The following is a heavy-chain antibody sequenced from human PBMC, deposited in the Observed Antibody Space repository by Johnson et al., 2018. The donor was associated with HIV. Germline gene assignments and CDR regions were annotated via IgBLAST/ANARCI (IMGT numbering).Heavy chain of an antibody. V-gene: IGHV3-30*04. J-gene: IGHJ3*02. CDR2: ISYDGSNK. CDR3: ARGVYIWGSSHGFDI. CDR1: GFTFSSYA. D-gene: IGHD3-16*01. Sequence: QMQLVESGGGVVQPGRSLRLSCAASGFTFSSYAMHWVRQAPGKGLEWVAVISYDGSNKYYADSVKGRFTITRDNAKITLYLQMNRLRAEDTAAYYCARGVYIWGSSHGFDIWGQGTVVTVSS.